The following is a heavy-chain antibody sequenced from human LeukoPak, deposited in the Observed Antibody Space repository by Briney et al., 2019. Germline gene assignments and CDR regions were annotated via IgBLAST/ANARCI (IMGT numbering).Heavy chain of an antibody. CDR3: AKDQWNPDF. J-gene: IGHJ4*02. CDR2: VWDDGSSQ. CDR1: GFXFSSYG. V-gene: IGHV3-33*06. Sequence: GRSLRLSCAASGFXFSSYGMHWVRQAPGKGLEWVAVVWDDGSSQNYADSVKGRCTISRDNSKNLVFLQMNSLRAEDTAVYYCAKDQWNPDFWGQGTLVSVSS. D-gene: IGHD6-19*01.